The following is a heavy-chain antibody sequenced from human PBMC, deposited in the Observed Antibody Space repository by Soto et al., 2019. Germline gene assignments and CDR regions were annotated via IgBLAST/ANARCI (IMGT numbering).Heavy chain of an antibody. D-gene: IGHD3-22*01. J-gene: IGHJ4*02. CDR2: ISSSSSYT. V-gene: IGHV3-11*05. CDR1: GFTFSDYY. Sequence: GGSLRLSCAASGFTFSDYYMSWIRQAPGKGLEWVSYISSSSSYTNYADSVKGRFTISRDNAKNSLYLQMNSLRAEDTAVYYCARAVYYYDSSVAYWGQGTLVTVSS. CDR3: ARAVYYYDSSVAY.